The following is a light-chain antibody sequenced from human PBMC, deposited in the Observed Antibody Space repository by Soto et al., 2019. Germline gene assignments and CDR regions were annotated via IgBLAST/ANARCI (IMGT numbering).Light chain of an antibody. J-gene: IGKJ3*01. Sequence: EIVLTQTPGTLSLSPGERATLSCRASQSVSSSYLAWYQQKPGQAPRLLIYRASSRATGIPDRFSGSGSGTAFTLTISRLEPEDFAVYYCQQYGSSPPITFGPGTKVDIK. CDR2: RAS. CDR3: QQYGSSPPIT. CDR1: QSVSSSY. V-gene: IGKV3-20*01.